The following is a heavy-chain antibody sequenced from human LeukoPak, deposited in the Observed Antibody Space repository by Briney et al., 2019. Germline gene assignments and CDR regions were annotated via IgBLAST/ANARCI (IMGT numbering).Heavy chain of an antibody. J-gene: IGHJ4*02. V-gene: IGHV3-23*01. CDR1: GFTFSSYA. D-gene: IGHD6-6*01. CDR3: AKTLVPRDIAARPNY. Sequence: GGSLRLSCAASGFTFSSYAMSWVRQAPGKGLEWVSAISGSGGSAYYADSVKGRFTISRDNSKNTLYLQMNSLRAEDTAVYYCAKTLVPRDIAARPNYWGQGTLVTVSS. CDR2: ISGSGGSA.